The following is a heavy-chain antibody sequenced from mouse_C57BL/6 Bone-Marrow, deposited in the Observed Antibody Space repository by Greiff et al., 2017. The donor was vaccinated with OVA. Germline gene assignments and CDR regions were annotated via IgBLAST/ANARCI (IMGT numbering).Heavy chain of an antibody. CDR1: GYTFTSYW. V-gene: IGHV1-53*01. J-gene: IGHJ3*01. CDR3: ARERLYYYGSSWFAY. CDR2: INPSNGGT. D-gene: IGHD1-1*01. Sequence: QVQLQQPGTELVKPGASVKLSCKASGYTFTSYWMHWVKQRPGQGLEWIGNINPSNGGTNYNEKFKSKATLTVDKSSSTAYMQLSSLTSEDSAVYYCARERLYYYGSSWFAYWGQGTLVTVSA.